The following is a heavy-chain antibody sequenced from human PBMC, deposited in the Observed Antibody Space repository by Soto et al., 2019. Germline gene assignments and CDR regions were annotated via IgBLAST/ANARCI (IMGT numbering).Heavy chain of an antibody. D-gene: IGHD6-13*01. CDR2: IDPSDSYT. CDR3: ARAAGTSAYYYHGMDV. CDR1: GYSFTSYW. J-gene: IGHJ6*02. V-gene: IGHV5-10-1*01. Sequence: GASLKISCKGSGYSFTSYWISCVRQMPGKGLEWMGRIDPSDSYTNYSPSFQGHVTISADKSISTAYLQWSSLKASDTAMYYCARAAGTSAYYYHGMDVWGQGTTVTVSS.